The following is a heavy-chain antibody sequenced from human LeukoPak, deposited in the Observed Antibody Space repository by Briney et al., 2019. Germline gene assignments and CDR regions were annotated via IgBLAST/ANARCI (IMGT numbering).Heavy chain of an antibody. CDR1: GFSLSDYY. CDR2: ISSSSTYI. CDR3: ARGERKATITGLDS. D-gene: IGHD5-24*01. V-gene: IGHV3-21*01. J-gene: IGHJ4*02. Sequence: GGSLRLSCAASGFSLSDYYMHWVRQAPGKGLEWVSAISSSSTYIYYADSVKGRFTISRDNAGNSVYLQMHGLRAEDTAVYFCARGERKATITGLDSWGQGTLVTVSS.